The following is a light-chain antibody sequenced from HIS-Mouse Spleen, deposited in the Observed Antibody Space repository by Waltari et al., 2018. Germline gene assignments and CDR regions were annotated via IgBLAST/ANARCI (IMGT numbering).Light chain of an antibody. J-gene: IGKJ1*01. V-gene: IGKV1-9*01. Sequence: DIQLTQSPSFLSASVGDRVTITCRASQGISSYLAWYPQKPGKAPKLLIYAASTLQSGVPSRFRGSGSGTEFTLTISSLQPEDFATYYCQQLNSYPPTFGQGTKVEIK. CDR3: QQLNSYPPT. CDR1: QGISSY. CDR2: AAS.